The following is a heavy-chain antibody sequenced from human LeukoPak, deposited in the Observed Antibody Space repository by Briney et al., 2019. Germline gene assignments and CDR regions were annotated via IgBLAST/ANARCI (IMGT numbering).Heavy chain of an antibody. CDR2: ISYDGNNK. V-gene: IGHV3-30*18. Sequence: GGSLRLSCAASGFTFSSYGIHWVRQAPGKGLEWVAVISYDGNNKYYADSVKGRFTISRDNSKNTLDLQMNSLRAEDTAVYYCAKEWELHPFDYWGQGTLVTVSS. CDR1: GFTFSSYG. D-gene: IGHD1-26*01. CDR3: AKEWELHPFDY. J-gene: IGHJ4*02.